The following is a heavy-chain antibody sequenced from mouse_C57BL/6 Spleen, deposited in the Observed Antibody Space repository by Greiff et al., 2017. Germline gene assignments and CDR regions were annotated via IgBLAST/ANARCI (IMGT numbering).Heavy chain of an antibody. CDR1: GFTFSDFY. V-gene: IGHV7-1*01. CDR3: ARNYYGSSFYWYFDV. D-gene: IGHD1-1*01. J-gene: IGHJ1*03. Sequence: EVTLVESGGGLVQPGRSLRLSCATSGFTFSDFYMEWVRQAPGKGLEWIAASRNKANDYTTEYSASVKGLFIVSRDTSQSILYLQMNALRAEDTAIYYCARNYYGSSFYWYFDVWGTGTTVTVSS. CDR2: SRNKANDYTT.